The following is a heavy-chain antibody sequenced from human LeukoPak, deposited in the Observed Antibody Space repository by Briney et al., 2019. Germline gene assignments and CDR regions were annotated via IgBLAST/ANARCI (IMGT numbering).Heavy chain of an antibody. CDR3: ARAGSSGWYPKFDY. CDR2: ISYDGSNK. D-gene: IGHD6-19*01. V-gene: IGHV3-30*04. CDR1: GFTFCSYA. J-gene: IGHJ4*02. Sequence: GGSLRLSCAASGFTFCSYAMHWVRRAPGKGLEWVAVISYDGSNKYYADSVKGRFTISRDNAKNSLYLQMNSLRAEDTAVYYCARAGSSGWYPKFDYWGQGTLVTVSS.